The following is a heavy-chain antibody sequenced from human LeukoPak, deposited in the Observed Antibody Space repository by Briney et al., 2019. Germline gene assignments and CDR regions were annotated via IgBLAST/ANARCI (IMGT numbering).Heavy chain of an antibody. CDR1: GGSFSGYY. V-gene: IGHV4-34*01. D-gene: IGHD3-22*01. CDR2: INHSGST. J-gene: IGHJ4*02. CDR3: ARVHDPYYYDSSGYYLYFDY. Sequence: SETLSLTCAVYGGSFSGYYWSWIRQPPGKGLEWIGEINHSGSTNYNPSLKSRVTISVDTSKNQFSLKLSSVTAADTAVYYCARVHDPYYYDSSGYYLYFDYWGQGTLVTVSS.